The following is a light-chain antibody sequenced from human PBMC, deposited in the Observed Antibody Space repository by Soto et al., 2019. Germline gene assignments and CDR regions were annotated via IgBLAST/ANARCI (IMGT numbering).Light chain of an antibody. J-gene: IGKJ3*01. CDR1: QSVSSSY. CDR2: GAS. CDR3: QQYGGCPGFT. V-gene: IGKV3-20*01. Sequence: EIVLTQSPGTLSLSPGERATLSCRASQSVSSSYLAWYQQKPGQAPRLLIYGASSRATGIPDRFSGSGSGTAFTLTISRLEPEDFAVYYCQQYGGCPGFTFGPGTKVDIK.